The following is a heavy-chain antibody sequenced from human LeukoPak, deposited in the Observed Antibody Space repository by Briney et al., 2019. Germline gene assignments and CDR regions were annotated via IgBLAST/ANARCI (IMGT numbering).Heavy chain of an antibody. CDR3: AKEEAVSSWSPFDY. D-gene: IGHD6-13*01. J-gene: IGHJ4*02. Sequence: TGGSLRLSCAASGFTFSSYAMSWVRQAPGKGLEWLSAMSGSGGTTYYADSVKGRFTISRDNSKNTLYLQVNSLRADDTAVYYCAKEEAVSSWSPFDYWGQGTLVTVSS. V-gene: IGHV3-23*01. CDR1: GFTFSSYA. CDR2: MSGSGGTT.